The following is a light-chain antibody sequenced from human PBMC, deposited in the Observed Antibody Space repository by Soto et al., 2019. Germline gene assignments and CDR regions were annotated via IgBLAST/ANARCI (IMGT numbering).Light chain of an antibody. J-gene: IGLJ2*01. CDR3: SSYTGGRTYWI. V-gene: IGLV2-14*01. CDR2: EVN. CDR1: SSDIGAYNY. Sequence: QSVLTQPASVSGSPGQSISISCTGTSSDIGAYNYVSWYQQHPGKAPKPIIFEVNNQPSGVSNRFSGSKSGNTASLTISGLQLEDEADYHCSSYTGGRTYWIFGGGTKLTVL.